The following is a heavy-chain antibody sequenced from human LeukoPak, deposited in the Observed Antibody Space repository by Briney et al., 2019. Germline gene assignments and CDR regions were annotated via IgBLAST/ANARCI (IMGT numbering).Heavy chain of an antibody. CDR1: GFTFSSYA. CDR3: AKEGGDYVYYYYYYMDV. D-gene: IGHD4-17*01. V-gene: IGHV3-23*01. Sequence: GGSLRLSCAASGFTFSSYAMSWVRQAPGKGLEWVSAISGSGGSTYYADSVRGRFTISRDNSKNTLYLQMNSLRAEDTAVYYCAKEGGDYVYYYYYYMDVWGKGTTVTVSS. CDR2: ISGSGGST. J-gene: IGHJ6*03.